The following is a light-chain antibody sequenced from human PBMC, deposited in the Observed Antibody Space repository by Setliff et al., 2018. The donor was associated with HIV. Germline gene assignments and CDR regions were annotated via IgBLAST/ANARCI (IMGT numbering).Light chain of an antibody. CDR2: DVT. J-gene: IGLJ1*01. Sequence: QSVLTQPASVSGSPGQSITISCTGTSSDVGGYNFVSWYQQHPDKAPKVLIYDVTHRPSGVSSRFSGFKSGKTASLTISGLQAEDEADYFCSSYRNSDPFYVFGTGTKV. CDR1: SSDVGGYNF. CDR3: SSYRNSDPFYV. V-gene: IGLV2-14*03.